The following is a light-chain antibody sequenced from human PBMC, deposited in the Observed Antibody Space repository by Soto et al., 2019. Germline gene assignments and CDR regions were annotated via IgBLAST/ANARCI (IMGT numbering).Light chain of an antibody. CDR3: NSYREDHPRFYV. J-gene: IGLJ1*01. CDR2: DVG. V-gene: IGLV2-14*03. CDR1: HSDIGNYNY. Sequence: QSVRTQPASASGSPGQSVTISCTGTHSDIGNYNYVSWYQPLPGKAPQLMIYDVGSRPSGVSSRFSGSKSGNTASLAISGLQAEDEADYYCNSYREDHPRFYVFGTGTKVTVL.